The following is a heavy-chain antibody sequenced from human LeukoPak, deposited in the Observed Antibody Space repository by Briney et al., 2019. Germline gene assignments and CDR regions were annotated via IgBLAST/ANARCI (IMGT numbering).Heavy chain of an antibody. D-gene: IGHD6-6*01. V-gene: IGHV3-48*03. CDR3: AREPGTSSPDAFDI. CDR2: TSSSGTTI. CDR1: GFTFSSYE. Sequence: GGSLRLSCAASGFTFSSYEMNWVRQAPGKGLEWLSYTSSSGTTIYYADSVKGRFTISRDNAKNSLYLQMNSLRAEDTAIYYCAREPGTSSPDAFDIWGQGTKVTVSS. J-gene: IGHJ3*02.